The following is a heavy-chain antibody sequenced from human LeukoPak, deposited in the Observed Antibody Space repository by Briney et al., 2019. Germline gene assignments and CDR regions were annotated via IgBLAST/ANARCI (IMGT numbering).Heavy chain of an antibody. CDR2: ISDRGGTT. CDR3: AKVTSGGSCYQSDY. Sequence: GGSLRLSCAASGFTFSSYAMNWVREAPGKGLEWVSGISDRGGTTYYADSVEGRFTISRDNSKNTLYLQMNNLRAEDTAVYYCAKVTSGGSCYQSDYWGQGTLVTVSS. J-gene: IGHJ4*02. CDR1: GFTFSSYA. V-gene: IGHV3-23*01. D-gene: IGHD2-15*01.